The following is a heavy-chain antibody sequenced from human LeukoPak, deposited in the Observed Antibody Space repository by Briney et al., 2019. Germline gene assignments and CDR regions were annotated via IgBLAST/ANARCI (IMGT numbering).Heavy chain of an antibody. CDR3: AKDASITGRSEAYDY. CDR1: GFTFSSYA. D-gene: IGHD2/OR15-2a*01. Sequence: QPGGSLRLSCAASGFTFSSYAMTWVRQAPGKGLEWVSGISESGHSTNYAGSVKGRCTMSRDNSKNTLYLQMNSLRAEDTAVYYCAKDASITGRSEAYDYWGQGTLVTVSS. V-gene: IGHV3-23*01. CDR2: ISESGHST. J-gene: IGHJ4*02.